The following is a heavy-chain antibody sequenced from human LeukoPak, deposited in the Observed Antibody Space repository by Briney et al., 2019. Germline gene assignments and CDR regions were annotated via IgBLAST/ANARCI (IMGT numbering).Heavy chain of an antibody. D-gene: IGHD6-19*01. J-gene: IGHJ3*02. Sequence: PSETLSLTCTVSGGSISSYYWSWIRQPPGKGLEWIGYIYYSGSTNYNPSLKSRVTISVDKSKNQFSLKLSSVTAADTAVYYCASAIAVADHDAFDIWGQGTMVTVSS. V-gene: IGHV4-59*01. CDR2: IYYSGST. CDR1: GGSISSYY. CDR3: ASAIAVADHDAFDI.